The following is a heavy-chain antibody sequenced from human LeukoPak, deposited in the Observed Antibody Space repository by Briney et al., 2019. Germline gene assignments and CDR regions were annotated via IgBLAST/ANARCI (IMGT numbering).Heavy chain of an antibody. V-gene: IGHV1-69*13. CDR1: GGTFSSYA. D-gene: IGHD3-22*01. CDR3: ARDLHYYDRSSTGLDI. CDR2: IIPIFGTA. J-gene: IGHJ3*02. Sequence: ASVKVSCKASGGTFSSYAISWVRQAPGQGLEWMGGIIPIFGTANYAQKFQGRVTITADESTSTAYMELSSLRSEDTAVYYCARDLHYYDRSSTGLDIWGQGTMVTVSS.